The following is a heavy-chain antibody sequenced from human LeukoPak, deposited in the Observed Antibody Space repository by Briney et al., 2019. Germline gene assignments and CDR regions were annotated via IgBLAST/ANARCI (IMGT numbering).Heavy chain of an antibody. V-gene: IGHV3-69-1*01. CDR3: AREGTGTAVDY. D-gene: IGHD1-1*01. CDR2: MGSDNKP. J-gene: IGHJ4*02. Sequence: GGSLRLSCEASGFTFSAYAMTWVRQAPGQGLEWVSSMGSDNKPHYSESVKGRFAISRDNSKSMLFLQLNSLRAEDTAVYYCAREGTGTAVDYWGQGTLVTVSS. CDR1: GFTFSAYA.